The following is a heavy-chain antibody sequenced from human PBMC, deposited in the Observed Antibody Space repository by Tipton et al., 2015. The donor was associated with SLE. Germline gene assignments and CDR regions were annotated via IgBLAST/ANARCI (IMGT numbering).Heavy chain of an antibody. Sequence: TLSLTCNVSGASVSSHYWSWIRQPPGKGLEWIGQIYPSGSTAYNPSLKGRVTISLDTSKNQFSLNLSSVTAADTALYYCARDLPGVTTGQFDYWGQGTLVTVSS. CDR1: GASVSSHY. V-gene: IGHV4-4*08. J-gene: IGHJ4*02. D-gene: IGHD4-11*01. CDR2: IYPSGST. CDR3: ARDLPGVTTGQFDY.